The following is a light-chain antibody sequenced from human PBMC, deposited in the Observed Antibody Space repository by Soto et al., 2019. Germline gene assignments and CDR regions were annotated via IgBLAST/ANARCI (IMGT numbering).Light chain of an antibody. CDR2: YDD. Sequence: QSVLTQPPSVSEAPRQRVTISWSGSSSNIGNNAVNWYQQFPGQAPKIVIYYDDLLTSGVSDRFSGSKSGISASLAISDLQSDDEADYYCAAWDDNLNAYVFGPGTKLTVL. CDR3: AAWDDNLNAYV. CDR1: SSNIGNNA. V-gene: IGLV1-36*01. J-gene: IGLJ1*01.